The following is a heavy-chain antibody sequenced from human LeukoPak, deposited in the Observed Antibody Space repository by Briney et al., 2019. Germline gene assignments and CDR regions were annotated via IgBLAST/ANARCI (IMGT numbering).Heavy chain of an antibody. Sequence: SETLSLTCAVYGGSLSGYYWSWLRQPPGKGLEWIGEINNSGSTNYNPSLKSRVTISVDTSKNQFSLYCARRGYSYGWDYYYYMDVWGKGTTVTISS. CDR2: INNSGST. D-gene: IGHD5-18*01. CDR3: YMDV. V-gene: IGHV4-34*01. J-gene: IGHJ6*03. CDR1: GGSLSGYY.